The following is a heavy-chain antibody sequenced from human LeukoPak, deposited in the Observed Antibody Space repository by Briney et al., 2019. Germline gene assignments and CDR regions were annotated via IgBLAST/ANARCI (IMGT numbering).Heavy chain of an antibody. V-gene: IGHV3-30*02. CDR3: AKDRSYYDSGGFRNFDY. D-gene: IGHD3-22*01. CDR2: IRNDGSNS. Sequence: GGSLRLSCAASALTFNSCGMHWVRQAPGKGLEWEAFIRNDGSNSYYADSVKGRFTISRDNSKNTLYLQMNSLRPEDTAVYYCAKDRSYYDSGGFRNFDYWGQGTLVTVSS. J-gene: IGHJ4*02. CDR1: ALTFNSCG.